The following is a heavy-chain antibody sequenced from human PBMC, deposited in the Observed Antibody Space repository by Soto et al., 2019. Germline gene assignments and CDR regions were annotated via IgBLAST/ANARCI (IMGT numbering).Heavy chain of an antibody. D-gene: IGHD3-10*01. CDR1: TDSSSFTNSY. CDR3: ARHRIEVVWRGFDF. V-gene: IGHV4-39*01. J-gene: IGHJ4*02. CDR2: SSYNGGT. Sequence: SETLSLTCTVSTDSSSFTNSYWGWIRQPPGKGLQWIGSSSYNGGTFYNPSLKGRVVISFDTSKNQSSLQVTSVTAADTAVYFCARHRIEVVWRGFDFWGQGSPVTVSS.